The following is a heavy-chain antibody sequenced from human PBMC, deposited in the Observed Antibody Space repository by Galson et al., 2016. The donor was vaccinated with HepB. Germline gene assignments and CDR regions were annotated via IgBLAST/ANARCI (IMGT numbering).Heavy chain of an antibody. D-gene: IGHD2-8*01. CDR2: ISGSVHNT. CDR3: AKGMLYAKYNWFDP. J-gene: IGHJ5*02. V-gene: IGHV3-23*01. Sequence: SLRLSCAASGFPFSSYSMTWVRQAPGKGLEWVSTISGSVHNTYYADSVKGRFTISRDNSKNTLYLQMDSLRADDTAVYYCAKGMLYAKYNWFDPWGQGTLVSVSS. CDR1: GFPFSSYS.